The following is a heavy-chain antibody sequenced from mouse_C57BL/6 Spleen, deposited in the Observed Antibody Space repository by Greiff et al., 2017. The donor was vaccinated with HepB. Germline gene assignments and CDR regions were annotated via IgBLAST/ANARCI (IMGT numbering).Heavy chain of an antibody. J-gene: IGHJ2*01. V-gene: IGHV1-69*01. CDR1: GYTFTSYW. CDR2: IDPSDSYT. CDR3: ARWAVGAPDY. Sequence: VQLQQPGAELVMPGASVKLSCKASGYTFTSYWMHWVKQRPGQGLEWIGEIDPSDSYTNYNQKFKGKSTLTVDKSSSTAYMQLSSLTSEDSAVYYCARWAVGAPDYWGQGTTLTVAS. D-gene: IGHD1-1*01.